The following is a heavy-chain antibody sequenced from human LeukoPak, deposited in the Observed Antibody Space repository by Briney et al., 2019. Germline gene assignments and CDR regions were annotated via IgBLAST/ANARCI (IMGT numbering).Heavy chain of an antibody. D-gene: IGHD3-22*01. CDR2: IYYSGNT. V-gene: IGHV4-59*01. Sequence: KPSETLSLTCTVSGGSISSYYFSWIRQAPGKGLEWIGYIYYSGNTNYNPSFKSRVTISVDTSKNEFSLKLSSVTAADTAVYYCVSSLTMIVRGGFDYWGQGTLVTVSS. J-gene: IGHJ4*02. CDR3: VSSLTMIVRGGFDY. CDR1: GGSISSYY.